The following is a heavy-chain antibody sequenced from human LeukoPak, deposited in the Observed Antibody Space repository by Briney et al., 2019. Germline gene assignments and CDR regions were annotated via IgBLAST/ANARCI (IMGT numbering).Heavy chain of an antibody. CDR3: ARAGIVGATRNYFDF. D-gene: IGHD1-26*01. V-gene: IGHV5-51*01. J-gene: IGHJ4*02. Sequence: GGSLKISCKGSGYSFTTYWVGWVRQMPGKGLEWMGIIYPGDSDTRYSPSFQGQVTISADKSISTAYLQWSTLTASDTAMYYCARAGIVGATRNYFDFWGQGTLVTVSS. CDR2: IYPGDSDT. CDR1: GYSFTTYW.